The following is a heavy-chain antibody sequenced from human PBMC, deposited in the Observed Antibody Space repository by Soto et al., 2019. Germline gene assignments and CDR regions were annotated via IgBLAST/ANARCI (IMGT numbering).Heavy chain of an antibody. V-gene: IGHV1-69*06. CDR2: IIPIFGTA. CDR3: ARDRNYDYVWGSYRYLGY. J-gene: IGHJ4*02. CDR1: GGTFSSYA. Sequence: SVKVSCKASGGTFSSYAISWVRQAPGQGLEWMGGIIPIFGTANYAQKFQGRVTITADKSTSTAYMELSSLRSEDTAVYYCARDRNYDYVWGSYRYLGYWGQGTLVTVSS. D-gene: IGHD3-16*02.